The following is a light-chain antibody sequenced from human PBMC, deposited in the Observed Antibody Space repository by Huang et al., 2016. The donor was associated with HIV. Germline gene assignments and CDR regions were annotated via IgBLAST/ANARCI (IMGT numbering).Light chain of an antibody. CDR1: QRLLHRNGYNY. CDR2: LGS. CDR3: MQAIQIPT. V-gene: IGKV2-28*01. Sequence: DIVMTQSPLSLPVTPGEPASISCRSSQRLLHRNGYNYLEWYLQKPGQFTQLLIYLGSNRASGVPDRFSGSGSGTDFTLKISRVEAEDVGIYYCMQAIQIPTFGPGTKVDIK. J-gene: IGKJ3*01.